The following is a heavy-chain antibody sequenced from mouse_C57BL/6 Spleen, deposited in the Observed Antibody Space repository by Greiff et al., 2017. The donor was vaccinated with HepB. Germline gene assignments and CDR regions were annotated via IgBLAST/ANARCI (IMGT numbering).Heavy chain of an antibody. J-gene: IGHJ2*01. CDR3: ARDLYYYGSSPDY. CDR2: INPSNGGT. CDR1: GYTFTSYW. D-gene: IGHD1-1*01. Sequence: VQLQQSGTELVKPGASVKLSCKASGYTFTSYWMHWVKQRPGQGLEWIGNINPSNGGTNYNEKFKSKATLTVDKSSSTAYMQLSSLTSEDSAVYYGARDLYYYGSSPDYWGQGTTLTVAS. V-gene: IGHV1-53*01.